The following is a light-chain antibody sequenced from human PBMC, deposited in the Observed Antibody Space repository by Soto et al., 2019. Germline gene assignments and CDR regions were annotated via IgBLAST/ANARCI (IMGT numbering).Light chain of an antibody. J-gene: IGKJ4*01. CDR1: QGISNY. Sequence: DIQMTQSPSSLSASEGDRVTITCRASQGISNYLAWYQQRPGKVPKLLIYAASTLQSGVPSRFSGSGSVTDFTLTISSLQPEDVATYYCQKYNRAPITFGGGTKVEIK. V-gene: IGKV1-27*01. CDR2: AAS. CDR3: QKYNRAPIT.